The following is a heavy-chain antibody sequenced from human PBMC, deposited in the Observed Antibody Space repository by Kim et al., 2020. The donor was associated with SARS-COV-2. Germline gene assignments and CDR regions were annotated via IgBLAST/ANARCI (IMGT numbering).Heavy chain of an antibody. CDR3: ATLDLSSYSFDY. D-gene: IGHD6-6*01. Sequence: SETLSLTCTVSGGSISSYYWSWIRQPPGKGLEWIGYIYYSGSTNYNPSLKSRVTISVDTSKNQFSLKLSSVTAADTAVYYCATLDLSSYSFDYWGQGTLV. J-gene: IGHJ4*02. CDR2: IYYSGST. V-gene: IGHV4-59*08. CDR1: GGSISSYY.